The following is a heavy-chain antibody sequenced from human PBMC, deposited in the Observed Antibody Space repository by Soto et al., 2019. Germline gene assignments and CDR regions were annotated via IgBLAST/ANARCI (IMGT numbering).Heavy chain of an antibody. CDR2: IYYSGST. CDR3: ARDEVGDYYYYGMDV. D-gene: IGHD4-17*01. CDR1: GGSISSGDYY. Sequence: SETLSLTCTVSGGSISSGDYYWSWIRQPPGKGLEWIGYIYYSGSTYYNPSLKSRVTISVDTSKNQFSLKLSSVTAADTAVYYCARDEVGDYYYYGMDVRGQGTTVTVSS. V-gene: IGHV4-30-4*01. J-gene: IGHJ6*02.